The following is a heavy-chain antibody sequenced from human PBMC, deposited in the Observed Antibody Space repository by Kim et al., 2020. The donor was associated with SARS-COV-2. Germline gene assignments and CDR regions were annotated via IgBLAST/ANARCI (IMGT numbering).Heavy chain of an antibody. CDR1: GFTFSSYS. V-gene: IGHV3-48*02. CDR3: ARDGVPYYDFWSGSKGGVDP. Sequence: WGSLRLSCAASGFTFSSYSMNWVRQAPGKGLEWVSYISSSSSTIYYADSVKGRFTISRDNAKNSLYLQMNSLRDEDTAVYYCARDGVPYYDFWSGSKGGVDPWGQGTLVTVSS. D-gene: IGHD3-3*01. J-gene: IGHJ5*02. CDR2: ISSSSSTI.